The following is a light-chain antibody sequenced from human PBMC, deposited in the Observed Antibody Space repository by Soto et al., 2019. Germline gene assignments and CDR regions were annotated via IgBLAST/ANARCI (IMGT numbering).Light chain of an antibody. V-gene: IGKV4-1*01. Sequence: DIVMTQSPDSLAVSLGERATINCKSSQSVLYSSNNKNYLAWYQQKAGQPPKLLIYWASTRESGVPDRFSVSGSGTDFTLTISRLQAEDVAVYYCQQYYGNPYSFGQGTKLVIK. CDR3: QQYYGNPYS. J-gene: IGKJ2*03. CDR2: WAS. CDR1: QSVLYSSNNKNY.